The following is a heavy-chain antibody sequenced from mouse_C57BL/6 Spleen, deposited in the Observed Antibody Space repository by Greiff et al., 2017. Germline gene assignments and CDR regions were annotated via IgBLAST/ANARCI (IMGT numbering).Heavy chain of an antibody. Sequence: QVQLKESGPELVKPGASVKISCKASGYAFSSSWMNWVKQRPGKGLEWIGRIYPGDGDTNYNGKFKGKATLTADKSSSTAYMQLSSLTSEDSAVYFCARLETGTRYFDVWGTGTTVTVSS. CDR2: IYPGDGDT. V-gene: IGHV1-82*01. CDR1: GYAFSSSW. J-gene: IGHJ1*03. CDR3: ARLETGTRYFDV. D-gene: IGHD4-1*01.